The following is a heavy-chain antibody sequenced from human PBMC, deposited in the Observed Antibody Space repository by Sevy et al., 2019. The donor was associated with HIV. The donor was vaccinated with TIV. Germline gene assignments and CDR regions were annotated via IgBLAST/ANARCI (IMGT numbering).Heavy chain of an antibody. Sequence: SETLSLTCTVSGGSISTYYWNWIRQPAGKGLEWIGRIFTSGNTNYNPSLKSRVTMSVDTSKNQLSLNLSSVTAADTAVYYCAREWGYSSSPNWIDPWGQGTLVTVSS. CDR3: AREWGYSSSPNWIDP. V-gene: IGHV4-4*07. J-gene: IGHJ5*02. CDR2: IFTSGNT. CDR1: GGSISTYY. D-gene: IGHD6-13*01.